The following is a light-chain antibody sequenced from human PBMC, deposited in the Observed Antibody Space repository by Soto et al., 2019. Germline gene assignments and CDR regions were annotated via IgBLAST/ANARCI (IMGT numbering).Light chain of an antibody. CDR3: QQYGSSPPWT. J-gene: IGKJ1*01. CDR1: QSVRSSY. CDR2: DAS. Sequence: EIVLTQSPGTLSLSPGERATLSCRASQSVRSSYLAWYQQKPGQAPRLLIYDASSRATGIPDRFSGSGSGTDFTLTISRLEPEDFAVYYCQQYGSSPPWTFGQGTKVAIK. V-gene: IGKV3-20*01.